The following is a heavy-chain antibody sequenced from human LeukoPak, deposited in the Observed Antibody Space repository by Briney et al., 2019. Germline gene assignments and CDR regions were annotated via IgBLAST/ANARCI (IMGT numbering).Heavy chain of an antibody. CDR3: AREDCSGGSCYWIDY. V-gene: IGHV1-2*02. D-gene: IGHD2-15*01. CDR2: INPNSGGT. Sequence: ASVTVSCKASGYTFTGYYMHWVRQAPGQGLEWMGWINPNSGGTNYAQKFQGRVTMTRDTSISTAYMELSRLRSDDTAVYYCAREDCSGGSCYWIDYWGQGTLVTVSS. CDR1: GYTFTGYY. J-gene: IGHJ4*02.